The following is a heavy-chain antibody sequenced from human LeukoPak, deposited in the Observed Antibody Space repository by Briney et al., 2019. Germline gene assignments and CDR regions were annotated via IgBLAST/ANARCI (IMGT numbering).Heavy chain of an antibody. D-gene: IGHD6-19*01. V-gene: IGHV4-34*01. Sequence: SETLSLTCAVYGGSFSGYYWSWIRQPPGKGLEWIGEINHSGSTNYYPSLKRRVTISVDTSKNQFSLKLSSVAAADAAVYYCARRGSAGAFDIWGQGTMVTVSS. CDR2: INHSGST. CDR1: GGSFSGYY. J-gene: IGHJ3*02. CDR3: ARRGSAGAFDI.